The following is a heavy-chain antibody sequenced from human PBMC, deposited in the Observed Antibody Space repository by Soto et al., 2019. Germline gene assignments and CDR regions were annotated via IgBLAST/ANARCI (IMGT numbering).Heavy chain of an antibody. V-gene: IGHV3-9*01. J-gene: IGHJ4*02. CDR1: GFTFDSYG. D-gene: IGHD3-10*01. Sequence: PGGSLRLSCVASGFTFDSYGMHCVRQAPGKGLEWVSGISWNSGNIGYAHSVKGRFTISRDSAKSSLYMQMNSLRAEDTALYYCAKGSSGNYYNPLFEYWGQGTMVTVSS. CDR2: ISWNSGNI. CDR3: AKGSSGNYYNPLFEY.